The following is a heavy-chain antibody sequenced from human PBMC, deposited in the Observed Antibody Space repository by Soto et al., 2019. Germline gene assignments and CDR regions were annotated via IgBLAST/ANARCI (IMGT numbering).Heavy chain of an antibody. V-gene: IGHV4-31*03. Sequence: QVQLQESGPGLVKPSQTLSLTCTVSGGSISSGGYYWSWIRQHPGKGLEWIGYIYYTGSTYYNPHLKSRVTISVDTSKNQCSLKLSSVTAADTAVYYCATLYMVRGVRTFDYWGQGTLVTVSS. CDR2: IYYTGST. CDR3: ATLYMVRGVRTFDY. D-gene: IGHD3-10*01. CDR1: GGSISSGGYY. J-gene: IGHJ4*02.